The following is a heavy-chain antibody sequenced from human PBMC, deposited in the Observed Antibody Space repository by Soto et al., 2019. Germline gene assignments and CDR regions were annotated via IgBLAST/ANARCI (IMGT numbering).Heavy chain of an antibody. J-gene: IGHJ3*02. CDR2: IVADSGNT. CDR1: GFTFTSSA. CDR3: AAVASDYYDSSYYPDAFDI. D-gene: IGHD3-22*01. V-gene: IGHV1-58*01. Sequence: SVKVSCKASGFTFTSSAVQWVRQAPGQRLEWIGWIVADSGNTNYAQKFQERVTITRDMSTSTAYMELSSLRSEDTAVYYCAAVASDYYDSSYYPDAFDIWGQGTMVTVSS.